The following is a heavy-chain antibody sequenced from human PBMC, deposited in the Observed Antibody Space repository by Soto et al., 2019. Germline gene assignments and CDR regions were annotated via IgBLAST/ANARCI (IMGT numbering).Heavy chain of an antibody. D-gene: IGHD3-10*01. CDR1: GFTFSSYA. J-gene: IGHJ4*02. CDR3: AKDQVSWFGELIDY. Sequence: EVQLLESGGGLVQPGGSLRLSCAASGFTFSSYAMSWVRQAPGKGLEWVSAISGSGDSTYYADSVKGRFTISRDNSKNTLYLQMNSLRAEDTAVYYCAKDQVSWFGELIDYWGQGTLVTVSS. CDR2: ISGSGDST. V-gene: IGHV3-23*01.